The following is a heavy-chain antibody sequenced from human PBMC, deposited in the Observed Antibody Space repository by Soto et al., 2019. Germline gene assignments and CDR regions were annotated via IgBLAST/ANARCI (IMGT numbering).Heavy chain of an antibody. J-gene: IGHJ4*02. CDR1: GGSISSSNW. D-gene: IGHD3-9*01. Sequence: QVQLQESGPGLVKPSGTLSLTCAVSGGSISSSNWWSWVRQPTGKGLEWIGEIYHSGSTNYNPSLKSRVTISVDKSKNQFSLKLSSVTAADTAVYYCARAANDILTGYPGYYDYWGQGTLVTVSS. CDR2: IYHSGST. CDR3: ARAANDILTGYPGYYDY. V-gene: IGHV4-4*02.